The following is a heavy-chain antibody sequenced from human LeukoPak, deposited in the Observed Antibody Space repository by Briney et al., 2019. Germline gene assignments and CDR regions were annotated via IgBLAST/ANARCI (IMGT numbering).Heavy chain of an antibody. CDR2: VNHSGRT. CDR3: ARVFYTYPEY. V-gene: IGHV4-34*01. D-gene: IGHD2-2*02. CDR1: GGSFSGHY. Sequence: SETLSLTCAVYGGSFSGHYWSWIRQPPGKGLEWIGEVNHSGRTNYNPSLKSRVSISVDRSKKQFSLKLTSVTAADTAVYYCARVFYTYPEYWGQGTLVTVSS. J-gene: IGHJ4*02.